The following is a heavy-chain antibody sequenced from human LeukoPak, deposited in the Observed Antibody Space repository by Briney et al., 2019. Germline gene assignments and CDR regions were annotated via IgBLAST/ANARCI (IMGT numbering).Heavy chain of an antibody. J-gene: IGHJ4*02. CDR2: ISSSSSYI. CDR3: ARDLNTMIVDLPYYFDY. V-gene: IGHV3-21*01. D-gene: IGHD3-22*01. Sequence: PGGSLRLSCAASGFTFSSYSMNWVRQAPGKGLEWVSSISSSSSYIYYADSVKGRFTISRDNAKNSLYLQMNSLRAEDTAVYYCARDLNTMIVDLPYYFDYWGQGTLVTVSS. CDR1: GFTFSSYS.